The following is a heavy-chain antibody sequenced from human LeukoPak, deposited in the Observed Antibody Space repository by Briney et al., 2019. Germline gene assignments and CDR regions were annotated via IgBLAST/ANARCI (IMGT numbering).Heavy chain of an antibody. CDR3: ARIPLGGIKGLGY. D-gene: IGHD3-16*01. Sequence: GASVKVSCTASGGTFSSYAISWVRQAPGQGPEWMGRIIPILGIANYAQKFQGRVTVTRDTSTSTVYLELSSLRSDDTAVYYCARIPLGGIKGLGYWGQGTLVTVSP. V-gene: IGHV1-69*04. CDR1: GGTFSSYA. CDR2: IIPILGIA. J-gene: IGHJ4*02.